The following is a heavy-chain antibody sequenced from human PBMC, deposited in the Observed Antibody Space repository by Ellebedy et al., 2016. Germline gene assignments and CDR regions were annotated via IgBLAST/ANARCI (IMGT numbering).Heavy chain of an antibody. V-gene: IGHV4-39*07. CDR1: GGSISSSSYY. CDR3: ARWPIVVVVPAAKVGHAFDI. D-gene: IGHD2-2*01. Sequence: SETLSLTXTVSGGSISSSSYYWGWIRQPPGKGLEWIGSIYYSGSTYYNPSLKSRVTISVDTSKNQFSLKLSSVTAADTAVYYCARWPIVVVVPAAKVGHAFDIWGQGTMVTVSS. J-gene: IGHJ3*02. CDR2: IYYSGST.